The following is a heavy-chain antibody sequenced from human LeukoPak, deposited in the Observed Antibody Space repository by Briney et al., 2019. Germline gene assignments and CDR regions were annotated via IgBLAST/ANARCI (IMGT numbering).Heavy chain of an antibody. Sequence: GGSLRLSCAASGFTFSSYGMHWVRQAPGKGLDWVAVVWFDGSNKYYADSVKGRFTISRDNSKNTLYLQMNILRAEDTAVYYCAKAVGTSGSMYYFDYWGQGTLVTVSS. CDR2: VWFDGSNK. D-gene: IGHD5-12*01. CDR1: GFTFSSYG. V-gene: IGHV3-33*06. CDR3: AKAVGTSGSMYYFDY. J-gene: IGHJ4*02.